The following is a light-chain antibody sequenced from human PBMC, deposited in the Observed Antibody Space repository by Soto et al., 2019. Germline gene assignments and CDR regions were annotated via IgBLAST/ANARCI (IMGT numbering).Light chain of an antibody. CDR1: QSVRSRY. Sequence: EIVLTQSPGTLSLSPGERATLSCRASQSVRSRYLAWYQQKPGQAPRLFISGASTRATGIPDRFSGSGSGTDFTFTISRLEPEDFAVYYCQQYGNSRWTFGQGTKVDIK. CDR3: QQYGNSRWT. CDR2: GAS. J-gene: IGKJ1*01. V-gene: IGKV3-20*01.